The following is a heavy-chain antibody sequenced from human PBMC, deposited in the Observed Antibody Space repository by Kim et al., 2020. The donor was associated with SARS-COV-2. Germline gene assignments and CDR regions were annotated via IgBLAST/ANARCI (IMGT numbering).Heavy chain of an antibody. CDR2: ISGSGGST. Sequence: GGSLRLSCAASGFTFSSYAMSWVRQAPGKGLEWVSAISGSGGSTSYADSVKGRFTISRDNSKNTLYLQMNSLRAEDTAVYYCAKDRGIRVGASGMDVWGQGTTVTVSS. V-gene: IGHV3-23*01. CDR3: AKDRGIRVGASGMDV. J-gene: IGHJ6*02. D-gene: IGHD1-26*01. CDR1: GFTFSSYA.